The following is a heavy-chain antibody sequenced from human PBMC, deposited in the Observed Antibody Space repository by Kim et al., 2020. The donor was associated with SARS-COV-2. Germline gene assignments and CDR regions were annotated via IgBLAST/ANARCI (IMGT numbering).Heavy chain of an antibody. V-gene: IGHV3-30*18. Sequence: GGSLRLSCAASGFTFSSYGMHWVRQARGKGLEWVAVISYDGSNKYYADSVKGRFTISRDNSKNTLYLQMNSLRAEDTAVYYCAKSGYYGSGSYRAFDPWGQGTLVTVSS. J-gene: IGHJ5*02. CDR3: AKSGYYGSGSYRAFDP. CDR2: ISYDGSNK. CDR1: GFTFSSYG. D-gene: IGHD3-10*01.